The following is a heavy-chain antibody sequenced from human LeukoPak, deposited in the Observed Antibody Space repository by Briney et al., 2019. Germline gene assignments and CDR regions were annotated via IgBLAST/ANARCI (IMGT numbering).Heavy chain of an antibody. V-gene: IGHV4-59*08. CDR2: IYYSGST. CDR1: GGSFSGYY. Sequence: SETLSLTCAVYGGSFSGYYWSWIRQPPGKGLEWIGYIYYSGSTNYNPSLKSRVTISVDTSKNQFSLKLSSVTAADTAVYYCARQVVVVVAANDGWFDPWGQGTLVTVSS. J-gene: IGHJ5*02. CDR3: ARQVVVVVAANDGWFDP. D-gene: IGHD2-15*01.